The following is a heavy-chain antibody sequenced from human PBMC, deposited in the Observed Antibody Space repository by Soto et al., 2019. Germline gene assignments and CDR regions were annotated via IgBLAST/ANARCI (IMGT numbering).Heavy chain of an antibody. Sequence: EVQLVESGGGLVQPGGSLRLSCAASGFTVGNNYMNWVRQAPGKGLECVSLIYSGGSTNYADSAKGRFTISRDNSKNTLYLQMNSLRAEDTAVYYCARDPPGIAAAGGGWGQGTTVTVSS. V-gene: IGHV3-66*01. J-gene: IGHJ6*02. CDR2: IYSGGST. CDR3: ARDPPGIAAAGGG. CDR1: GFTVGNNY. D-gene: IGHD6-13*01.